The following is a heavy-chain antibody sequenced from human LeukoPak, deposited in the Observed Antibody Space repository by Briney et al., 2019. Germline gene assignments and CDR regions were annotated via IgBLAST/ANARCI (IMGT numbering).Heavy chain of an antibody. D-gene: IGHD5-24*01. Sequence: GGSLRLSCAASGFTVSSNYMSWVRQAPGKGLEWVSVIYSGGSTYYADSVKGRFTISRDNSKNTLYLQMSSLRAEDTAVYYCARAGRDGYNWGYYFDYWGQGTLVTVSS. CDR1: GFTVSSNY. V-gene: IGHV3-66*01. J-gene: IGHJ4*02. CDR2: IYSGGST. CDR3: ARAGRDGYNWGYYFDY.